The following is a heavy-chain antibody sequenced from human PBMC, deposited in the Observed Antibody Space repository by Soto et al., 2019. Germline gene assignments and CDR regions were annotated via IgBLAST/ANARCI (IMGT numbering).Heavy chain of an antibody. CDR2: INHSGST. J-gene: IGHJ3*02. D-gene: IGHD3-3*01. Sequence: QVQLQQWGAGLLKPSETLSLTCAVYGGSFSGYYWSWIRQPPGKGLEWIGEINHSGSTNYNPSLKSRVTISVDTPKTQFSLKLSSVTAADTAVYYCARPVYDFWSGIDAFDIWGQGTMVTVSS. V-gene: IGHV4-34*01. CDR1: GGSFSGYY. CDR3: ARPVYDFWSGIDAFDI.